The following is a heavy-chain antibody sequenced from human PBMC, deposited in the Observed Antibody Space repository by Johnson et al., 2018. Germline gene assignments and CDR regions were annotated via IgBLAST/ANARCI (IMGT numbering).Heavy chain of an antibody. CDR2: IIPIFGTP. Sequence: VQLVESGAEVKKPGSSVKVSCKSSGGTFSSYAFSWVRQAPGQGLEWMGGIIPIFGTPNYAQKFQGRVTMTRNTSISTAYMELSSLRSEDTAVYFCARFVPLSGMDVWCQGTTVTVSS. CDR3: ARFVPLSGMDV. V-gene: IGHV1-69*06. CDR1: GGTFSSYA. D-gene: IGHD2-8*01. J-gene: IGHJ6*02.